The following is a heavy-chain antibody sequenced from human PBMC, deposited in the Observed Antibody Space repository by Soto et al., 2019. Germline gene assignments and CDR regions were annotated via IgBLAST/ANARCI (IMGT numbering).Heavy chain of an antibody. CDR2: INHSGST. D-gene: IGHD1-20*01. J-gene: IGHJ5*02. CDR1: GGSFSGYY. Sequence: SETLSLTCAVYGGSFSGYYWSWIRQPPGKGLEWIGEINHSGSTNYNPSLKSRVTISVDTSKNQFSLKLSSVTAADTAVYYCARVTGMAWFDPWGQGTLVTVSS. V-gene: IGHV4-34*01. CDR3: ARVTGMAWFDP.